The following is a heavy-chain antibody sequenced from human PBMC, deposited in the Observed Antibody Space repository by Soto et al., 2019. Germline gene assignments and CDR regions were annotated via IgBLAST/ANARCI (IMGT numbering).Heavy chain of an antibody. D-gene: IGHD1-1*01. CDR3: ARTGDGHHDYLDY. Sequence: GGSLRLSCAASGFTFSSYWMNWVRQAPRKGLEWVANINQDGNEDNLLDSVKGRFTISRDNAKNSLCLQMNSLRVDDTAVYYCARTGDGHHDYLDYWGQGALVTVSS. CDR2: INQDGNED. CDR1: GFTFSSYW. J-gene: IGHJ4*02. V-gene: IGHV3-7*01.